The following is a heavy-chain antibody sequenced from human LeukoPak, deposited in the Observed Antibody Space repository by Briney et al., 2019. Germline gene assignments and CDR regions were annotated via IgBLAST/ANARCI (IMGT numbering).Heavy chain of an antibody. J-gene: IGHJ5*02. CDR2: IYHSGST. V-gene: IGHV4-61*02. CDR1: GGSIGSGSYY. CDR3: ARGYYDILTGYYDRHDWFDP. Sequence: SQTLSLTCTVSGGSIGSGSYYWSWIRQPAGKGLEWIGRIYHSGSTYYNPSLKSRVTISVDTSKNQFSLKLSSVTAADTAVYYCARGYYDILTGYYDRHDWFDPWGQGTLVTVSS. D-gene: IGHD3-9*01.